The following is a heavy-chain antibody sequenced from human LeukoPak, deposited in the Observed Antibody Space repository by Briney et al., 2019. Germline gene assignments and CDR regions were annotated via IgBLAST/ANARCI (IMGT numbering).Heavy chain of an antibody. Sequence: PGGSLRLSCAASGFTFSSYGMSWVRQAPGKGLEWVSAISGSGGSTYYADSVKGRFTISRDNSKSTLYLQMNSLRAEDTAVYYCAKVGLRYFDWLSSFDYWGQGTLVTVSS. CDR1: GFTFSSYG. J-gene: IGHJ4*02. CDR2: ISGSGGST. CDR3: AKVGLRYFDWLSSFDY. D-gene: IGHD3-9*01. V-gene: IGHV3-23*01.